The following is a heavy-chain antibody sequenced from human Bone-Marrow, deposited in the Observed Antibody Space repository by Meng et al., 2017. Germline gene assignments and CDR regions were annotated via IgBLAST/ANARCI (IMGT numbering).Heavy chain of an antibody. CDR2: VSASGDYT. CDR1: GFTFSNHA. CDR3: AKDGPYSGSYLTF. J-gene: IGHJ4*02. D-gene: IGHD1-26*01. V-gene: IGHV3-23*04. Sequence: VQLVESGGGVVQPGRSLRLSCAASGFTFSNHAMSWVRQAPVKGLEWLSVVSASGDYTYHADSVKGRFTMSRDNSRNTLYLQLNSLREEDTAVYYCAKDGPYSGSYLTFWGQGTLVTVSS.